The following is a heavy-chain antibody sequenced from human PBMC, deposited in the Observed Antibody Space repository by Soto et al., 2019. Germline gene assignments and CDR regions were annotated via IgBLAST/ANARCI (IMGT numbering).Heavy chain of an antibody. V-gene: IGHV1-18*04. J-gene: IGHJ6*02. D-gene: IGHD3-22*01. Sequence: XSVKVSCKASGYTFTSYGISWVRQAPGQGLEWMGWVSAYNGNTNYAQKLQGRVTMTTDTSTSTAYMELRSLRSDDTAVYYCATPDYYDSSGKGVYYYGMDVWGQGTTVTVS. CDR3: ATPDYYDSSGKGVYYYGMDV. CDR1: GYTFTSYG. CDR2: VSAYNGNT.